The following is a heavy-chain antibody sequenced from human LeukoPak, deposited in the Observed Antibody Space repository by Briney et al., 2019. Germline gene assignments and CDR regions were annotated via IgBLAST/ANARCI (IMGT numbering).Heavy chain of an antibody. V-gene: IGHV3-30*04. CDR1: GFTFSSYA. CDR2: ISYDGSNK. CDR3: AKVKISGWYYFDY. J-gene: IGHJ4*02. D-gene: IGHD6-19*01. Sequence: GGSLRLSCAASGFTFSSYAMHWVRQAPGKGLEWVAVISYDGSNKYYADSVKGRFTISRDNSKNTLYLQMNSLRAEDTAVYYCAKVKISGWYYFDYWGQGTLVTVSS.